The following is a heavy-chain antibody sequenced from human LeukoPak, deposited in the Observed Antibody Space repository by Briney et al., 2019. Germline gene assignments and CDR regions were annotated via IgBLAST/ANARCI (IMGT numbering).Heavy chain of an antibody. CDR3: ARDVSSRTSHAFDI. CDR2: IGGSSNSI. V-gene: IGHV3-48*01. CDR1: GFTFSSYG. Sequence: PGGSLRLSCAASGFTFSSYGMTWVRQAPGKGLEWVSYIGGSSNSIYYADSVKGRFTISRDNAKNSLYLQMNSLRAEDTAVYYCARDVSSRTSHAFDIWGQGTMVTVSS. J-gene: IGHJ3*02. D-gene: IGHD2-2*01.